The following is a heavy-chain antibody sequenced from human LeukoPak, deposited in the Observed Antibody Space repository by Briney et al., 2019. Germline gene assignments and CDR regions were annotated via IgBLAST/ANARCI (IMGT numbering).Heavy chain of an antibody. V-gene: IGHV3-30*03. CDR1: GFTFNNYG. D-gene: IGHD2-21*02. Sequence: GGSLRLSCAASGFTFNNYGMHWVRQAPGKGLECVALISNDGSKKYYAGSAKGRFTISRDNSGNTVFLEMNSLRGDDTAVYFCARDWGRGDSKYLDFWGQGILVTVSS. CDR2: ISNDGSKK. J-gene: IGHJ4*02. CDR3: ARDWGRGDSKYLDF.